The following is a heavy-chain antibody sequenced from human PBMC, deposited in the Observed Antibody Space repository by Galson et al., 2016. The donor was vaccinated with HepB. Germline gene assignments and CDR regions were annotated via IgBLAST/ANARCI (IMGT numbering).Heavy chain of an antibody. CDR1: GFTSSNYA. Sequence: SLRLSCAASGFTSSNYAMSWVRQAPGKGLEWVSSINIGGDSTYYADSVKGRFTISRDNSKNTVYLQMNSLRAEDTALYYCAKDSPYSSGWSTYWGQGTLVTVSS. V-gene: IGHV3-23*01. D-gene: IGHD6-19*01. CDR3: AKDSPYSSGWSTY. J-gene: IGHJ4*02. CDR2: INIGGDST.